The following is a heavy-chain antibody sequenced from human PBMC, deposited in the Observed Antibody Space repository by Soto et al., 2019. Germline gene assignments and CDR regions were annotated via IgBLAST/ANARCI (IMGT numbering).Heavy chain of an antibody. CDR1: VGSFSGYY. Sequence: NPSETLSLTCAFYVGSFSGYYWSCIRHPPGKGLEWIGEINHSGSTNYNPSLKSRVTISVDTSKNQFSLKLSSVTAADTAVYYCARGHFDFRSGYNWFEPWGQGTLVIVSS. V-gene: IGHV4-34*01. D-gene: IGHD3-3*01. J-gene: IGHJ5*02. CDR2: INHSGST. CDR3: ARGHFDFRSGYNWFEP.